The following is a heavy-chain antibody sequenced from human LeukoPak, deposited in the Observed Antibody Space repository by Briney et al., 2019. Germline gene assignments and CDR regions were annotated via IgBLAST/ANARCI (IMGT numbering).Heavy chain of an antibody. D-gene: IGHD1-1*01. J-gene: IGHJ3*02. CDR3: ARVASTTRRHDAFDI. Sequence: EASVKVSCKASGYTFTGYYMHWVRQAPGQGLEWMGWINPNSGDTIYAKKFQARVTLTRDTSISTAYMELSRLRSDDTAVYYCARVASTTRRHDAFDIWGQGTMVTVSS. CDR2: INPNSGDT. CDR1: GYTFTGYY. V-gene: IGHV1-2*02.